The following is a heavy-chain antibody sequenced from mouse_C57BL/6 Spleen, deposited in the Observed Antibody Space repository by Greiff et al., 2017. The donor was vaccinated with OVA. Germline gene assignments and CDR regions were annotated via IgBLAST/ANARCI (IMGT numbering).Heavy chain of an antibody. CDR2: INPSSGYT. CDR3: ARRSYSNLYAMDY. D-gene: IGHD2-5*01. CDR1: GYTFTSYW. Sequence: QVHVKQSGAELAQPGASVKLSCKASGYTFTSYWMHWVKQRPGQGLEWIGYINPSSGYTKYNQKFKDKATLTADKSSSTAYMQLSSLTYEDSAVYYCARRSYSNLYAMDYWGQGTSVTVSS. J-gene: IGHJ4*01. V-gene: IGHV1-7*01.